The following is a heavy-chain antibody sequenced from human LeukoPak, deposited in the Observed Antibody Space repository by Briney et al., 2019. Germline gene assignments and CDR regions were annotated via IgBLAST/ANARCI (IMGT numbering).Heavy chain of an antibody. CDR2: IRYDGSNK. CDR1: GFTFSSYG. CDR3: AKDYMPFGTDYYYYYMDV. Sequence: GGSLRLSCAASGFTFSSYGMHWVRQAPGKGPEWVAFIRYDGSNKYYVDSVKGRFTISRDNSKNTLYLQMNSLRAEDTAVYYCAKDYMPFGTDYYYYYMDVWGKGTTVTVSS. V-gene: IGHV3-30*02. D-gene: IGHD2-2*01. J-gene: IGHJ6*03.